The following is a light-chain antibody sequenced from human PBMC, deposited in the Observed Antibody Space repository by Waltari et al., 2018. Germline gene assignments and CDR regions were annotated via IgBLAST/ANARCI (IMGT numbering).Light chain of an antibody. Sequence: DIQMTQSPSSVSASVGDRVTISCRASQGIGTWLAWYQQKPGKAPNLLIHGASSLQSGVPSRFSGSGSVTEFTLTINGLQPEDFATYYCQQTDSFPPTFGGGTKVEMK. CDR3: QQTDSFPPT. V-gene: IGKV1-12*01. CDR1: QGIGTW. J-gene: IGKJ4*01. CDR2: GAS.